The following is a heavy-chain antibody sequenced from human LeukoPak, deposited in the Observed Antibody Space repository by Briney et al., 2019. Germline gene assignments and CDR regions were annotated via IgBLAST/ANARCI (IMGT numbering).Heavy chain of an antibody. V-gene: IGHV3-74*01. J-gene: IGHJ6*02. CDR3: ARGGGLDV. CDR1: GFTFSSYW. CDR2: INSDGTTT. Sequence: GGSLRLSCAASGFTFSSYWMHWVRQAPGKGLVWVSRINSDGTTTNYADSVKGRFTISRDNAKNSLYLQMSNLRAEDTAVYFCARGGGLDVWGQGATVTVSS. D-gene: IGHD3-16*01.